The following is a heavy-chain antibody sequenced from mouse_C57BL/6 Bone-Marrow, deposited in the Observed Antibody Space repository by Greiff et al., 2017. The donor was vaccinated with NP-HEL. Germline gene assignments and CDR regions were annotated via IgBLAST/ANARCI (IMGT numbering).Heavy chain of an antibody. D-gene: IGHD1-1*01. J-gene: IGHJ2*01. Sequence: VQLQQSGAELVRPGTSVKMSCKASGYTFTNYWIGWAKQRPGHGLEWIGDIYPGGGYTNYNEKYKGKATLTADKSSSTAYMQFSSLTSEDSAIYYCAVITTVVAPDYWGQGTTLTVSS. CDR2: IYPGGGYT. CDR1: GYTFTNYW. CDR3: AVITTVVAPDY. V-gene: IGHV1-63*01.